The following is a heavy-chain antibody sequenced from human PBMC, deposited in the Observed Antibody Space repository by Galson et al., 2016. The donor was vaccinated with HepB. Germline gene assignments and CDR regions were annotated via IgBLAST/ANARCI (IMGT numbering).Heavy chain of an antibody. CDR3: ARLDVVRGRDY. CDR2: IYSGGGT. CDR1: GFTVSNNY. V-gene: IGHV3-53*01. J-gene: IGHJ4*03. Sequence: SLRLSCAVSGFTVSNNYMSWVRQAPGKGLEWVSVIYSGGGTYYADSVKGRFTISRDNSKNTVYLQMNSLRAEDTAVYYCARLDVVRGRDYWGQGTVVTVSS. D-gene: IGHD3/OR15-3a*01.